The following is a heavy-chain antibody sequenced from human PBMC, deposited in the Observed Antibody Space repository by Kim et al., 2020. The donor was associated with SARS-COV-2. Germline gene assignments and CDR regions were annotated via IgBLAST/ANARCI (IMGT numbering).Heavy chain of an antibody. CDR3: AREASSPSYYYGSGSYPKPYYYYYGMDV. V-gene: IGHV3-33*01. CDR2: IWYDGSNK. CDR1: GFTFSSYG. J-gene: IGHJ6*02. Sequence: GGSLRLSCAASGFTFSSYGMHWVRQAPGKGLEWVAVIWYDGSNKYYADSVKGRFTISRDNSKNTLYLQMNSLRAEDTAVYYCAREASSPSYYYGSGSYPKPYYYYYGMDVWGQGTTVTVSS. D-gene: IGHD3-10*01.